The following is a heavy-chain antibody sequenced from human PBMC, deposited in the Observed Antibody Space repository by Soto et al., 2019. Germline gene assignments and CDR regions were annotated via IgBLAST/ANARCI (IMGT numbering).Heavy chain of an antibody. J-gene: IGHJ4*02. CDR2: GFHRVTT. CDR1: GYSISSGYY. V-gene: IGHV4-38-2*01. D-gene: IGHD3-22*01. CDR3: ARVDSPYYYNSSGYFTS. Sequence: PAETLSLTCAVSGYSISSGYYWGWIRQPPGKGPEWIGNGFHRVTTYYNPSLKSRAVISVDTSKNEFSLRLDTVTAADTAVYYCARVDSPYYYNSSGYFTSWGQGIMVTV.